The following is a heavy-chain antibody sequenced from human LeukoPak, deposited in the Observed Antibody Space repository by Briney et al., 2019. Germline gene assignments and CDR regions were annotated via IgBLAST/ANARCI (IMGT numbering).Heavy chain of an antibody. Sequence: GASVKVSCKASGYTFTSYYMHWVRQAPGQGLEWMGIINPSGGSTSYAQKFQGRVTMTRDTSTSTVYMELSSLRSEDTAVYYCARRGAGEMATITGYFDYWGQGTLVTVSS. J-gene: IGHJ4*02. V-gene: IGHV1-46*01. CDR1: GYTFTSYY. CDR2: INPSGGST. CDR3: ARRGAGEMATITGYFDY. D-gene: IGHD5-24*01.